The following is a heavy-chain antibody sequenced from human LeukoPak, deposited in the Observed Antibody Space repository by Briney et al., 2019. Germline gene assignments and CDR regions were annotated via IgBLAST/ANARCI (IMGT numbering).Heavy chain of an antibody. CDR1: GGSISSRNW. J-gene: IGHJ4*02. CDR2: IYHVGST. D-gene: IGHD4/OR15-4a*01. Sequence: SETLSLTCAVSGGSISSRNWWSWVRQPPGKGLEWIGEIYHVGSTNYNPSLKSRVTISVDKSKNQFSLRLNSVTAADTAVYYCAAIVTMPFDYWGQGTLVTVSS. CDR3: AAIVTMPFDY. V-gene: IGHV4-4*02.